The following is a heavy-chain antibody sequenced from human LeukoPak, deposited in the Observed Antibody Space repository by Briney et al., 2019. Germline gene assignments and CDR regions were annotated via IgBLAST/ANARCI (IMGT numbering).Heavy chain of an antibody. CDR3: ARHSAYLNPFDY. CDR2: IYYSGST. J-gene: IGHJ4*02. CDR1: GGSISSYY. Sequence: ASETLSPTCTVSGGSISSYYWSWIRQPPGKGLEWIGYIYYSGSTNYSPSLKSRVTMSVDTSKNQFSLKLSSVTAADTAVYFCARHSAYLNPFDYWGQGTLVTVSS. D-gene: IGHD1-14*01. V-gene: IGHV4-59*08.